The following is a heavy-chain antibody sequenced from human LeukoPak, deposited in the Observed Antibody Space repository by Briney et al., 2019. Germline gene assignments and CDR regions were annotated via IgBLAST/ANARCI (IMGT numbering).Heavy chain of an antibody. CDR1: GGSFSGYY. J-gene: IGHJ4*02. CDR2: INHRGST. CDR3: ASQYGSGSYYGY. D-gene: IGHD3-10*01. V-gene: IGHV4-34*01. Sequence: SETLSLTCAVYGGSFSGYYWSWIRQPPGKGLEWIGEINHRGSTNYNPSLKSRVAISVDTSKNQFSLKLSSVTAADTAVYYCASQYGSGSYYGYWGQGTLVTVSS.